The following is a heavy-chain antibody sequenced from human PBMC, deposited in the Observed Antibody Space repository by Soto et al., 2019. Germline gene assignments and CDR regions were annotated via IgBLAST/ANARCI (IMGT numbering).Heavy chain of an antibody. D-gene: IGHD6-13*01. J-gene: IGHJ6*02. CDR3: ARGRTSSPYSYVMDV. CDR1: GYTFTSYG. V-gene: IGHV1-18*01. CDR2: ISAYNGNT. Sequence: ASAKVSCKASGYTFTSYGISWVRQAPGQGLEWMGWISAYNGNTNYAQKLQGRVAMTTDTSTTPAYMELRSLRSDDTAVYYCARGRTSSPYSYVMDVWGQGTTVTVSS.